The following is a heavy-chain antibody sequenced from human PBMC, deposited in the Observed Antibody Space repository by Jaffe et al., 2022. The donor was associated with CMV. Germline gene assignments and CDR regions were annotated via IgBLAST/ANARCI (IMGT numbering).Heavy chain of an antibody. CDR2: IYHSGST. J-gene: IGHJ4*02. CDR3: ARVEPYYYDSSGYYALFDY. CDR1: GGSISSSNW. D-gene: IGHD3-22*01. V-gene: IGHV4-4*02. Sequence: QVQLQESGPGLVKPSGTLSLTCAVSGGSISSSNWWSWVRQPPGKGLEWIGEIYHSGSTNYNPSLKSRVTISVDKSKNQFSLKLSSVTAADTAVYYCARVEPYYYDSSGYYALFDYWGQGTLVTVSS.